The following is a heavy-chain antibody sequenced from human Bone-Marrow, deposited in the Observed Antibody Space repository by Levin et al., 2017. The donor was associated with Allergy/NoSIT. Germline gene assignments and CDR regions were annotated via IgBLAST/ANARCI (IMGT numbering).Heavy chain of an antibody. D-gene: IGHD2-15*01. CDR3: ARTLGYCNGDSCYFYFDY. CDR1: GGSIISGGYY. Sequence: SETLSLTCTVSGGSIISGGYYWSWIRQPPGKGLEWIGNIDHTGSTYYNPSLKSRVTISVDTSKNQFSLKVTSVTAADTADYYCARTLGYCNGDSCYFYFDYWGRGILVTVSS. V-gene: IGHV4-39*07. CDR2: IDHTGST. J-gene: IGHJ4*02.